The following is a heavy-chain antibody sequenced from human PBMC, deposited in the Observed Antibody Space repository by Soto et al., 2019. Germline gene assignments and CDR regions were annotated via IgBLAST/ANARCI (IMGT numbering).Heavy chain of an antibody. CDR3: ARRGSLWFGELLSKPYYYYYGMDV. J-gene: IGHJ6*02. D-gene: IGHD3-10*01. V-gene: IGHV1-69*13. CDR2: IIPIFGTA. Sequence: GASVKVSCKASGGTFSSYAISWVRQAPGQGLEWMGGIIPIFGTANYAQKFQGRVTITADESTSTAYMELSSLRSEDTAVYYCARRGSLWFGELLSKPYYYYYGMDVWGQGTTVTVSS. CDR1: GGTFSSYA.